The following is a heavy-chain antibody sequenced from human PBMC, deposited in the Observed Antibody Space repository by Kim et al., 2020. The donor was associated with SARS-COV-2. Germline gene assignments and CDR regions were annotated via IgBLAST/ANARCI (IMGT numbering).Heavy chain of an antibody. D-gene: IGHD3-3*01. CDR1: GGSISSSSYY. CDR2: IYYSGST. Sequence: SETLSLTCTVSGGSISSSSYYWGWIRQPPGKGLEWIGSIYYSGSTYYNPSLKSRVTISVDTSKNQFSLKLSSVTAADTAVYYCARGEGVPVLRFLEWFKPPPYWGQGTLVTVSS. V-gene: IGHV4-39*01. J-gene: IGHJ4*02. CDR3: ARGEGVPVLRFLEWFKPPPY.